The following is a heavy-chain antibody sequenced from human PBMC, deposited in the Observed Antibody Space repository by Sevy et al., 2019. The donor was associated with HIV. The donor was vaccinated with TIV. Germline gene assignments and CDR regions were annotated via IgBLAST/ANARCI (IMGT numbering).Heavy chain of an antibody. CDR2: INSEGSST. V-gene: IGHV3-74*01. CDR1: GFTFSSYW. D-gene: IGHD3-3*01. CDR3: ARGDVYYDFWSGYRHAFDF. J-gene: IGHJ3*01. Sequence: GGSLRLSCAASGFTFSSYWMHWVRQAPGKGLVWVSRINSEGSSTSYADSVKGRFTISRDNAKNTLYLQMNSLRAEDTAVYYYARGDVYYDFWSGYRHAFDFWGQGTMVTVSS.